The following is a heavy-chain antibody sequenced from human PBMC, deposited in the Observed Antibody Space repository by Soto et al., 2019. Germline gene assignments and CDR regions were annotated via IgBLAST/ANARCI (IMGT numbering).Heavy chain of an antibody. CDR3: AREYSSSPYYYYGMDV. CDR2: INPNSGGT. Sequence: ASVKVSCKASGYTFTGYYMHGVRQAPGEGLEWMGWINPNSGGTNYAQKFQGRVAMTRDTSISTAYMELSRLRSDDTAVYYRAREYSSSPYYYYGMDVWGQGTTVTVSS. J-gene: IGHJ6*02. D-gene: IGHD6-6*01. CDR1: GYTFTGYY. V-gene: IGHV1-2*02.